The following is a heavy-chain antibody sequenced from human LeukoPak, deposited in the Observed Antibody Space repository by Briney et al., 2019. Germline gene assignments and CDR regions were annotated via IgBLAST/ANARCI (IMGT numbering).Heavy chain of an antibody. CDR3: ARDTYYYGLGGPYDAFDI. D-gene: IGHD3-10*01. CDR2: IYYSGST. V-gene: IGHV4-39*07. Sequence: SETLSLTCTVSGGSISSSSYYWGWIRQPPGKGLEWIGSIYYSGSTYYNPSLKSRVTISVDTSKNQFSLKLSSVTAADTAVYYCARDTYYYGLGGPYDAFDIWGQGTMVTVSS. CDR1: GGSISSSSYY. J-gene: IGHJ3*02.